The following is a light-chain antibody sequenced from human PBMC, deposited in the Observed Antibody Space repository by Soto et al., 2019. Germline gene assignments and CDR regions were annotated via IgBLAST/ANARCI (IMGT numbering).Light chain of an antibody. CDR2: DAS. Sequence: DIQMTQSPSTLSASVGDRVTITCRASESISTWLAWYQQKPWKAPKVLIHDASSLESGVPSRFSGSGSGTEFTLTISSLQPDDFAAYFCQQYNTYPYTFGQGTKMETK. V-gene: IGKV1-5*01. CDR1: ESISTW. J-gene: IGKJ2*01. CDR3: QQYNTYPYT.